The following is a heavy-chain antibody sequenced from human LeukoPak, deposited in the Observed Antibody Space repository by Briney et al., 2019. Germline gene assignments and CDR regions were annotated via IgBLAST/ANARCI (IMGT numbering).Heavy chain of an antibody. V-gene: IGHV4-39*01. CDR1: GVSISSSTSY. D-gene: IGHD3/OR15-3a*01. CDR2: IYYSGNT. CDR3: ARQTGSGLFILP. Sequence: SETLSLTCTVSGVSISSSTSYWGWIRQPPGKGLEWIGSIYYSGNTYYNASLKSQVSISIDTSKNQFSLRLTSVTAADTAVYYCARQTGSGLFILPGGQGTLVTVSS. J-gene: IGHJ4*02.